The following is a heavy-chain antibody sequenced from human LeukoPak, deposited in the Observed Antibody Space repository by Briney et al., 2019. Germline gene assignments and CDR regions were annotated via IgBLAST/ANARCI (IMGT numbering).Heavy chain of an antibody. V-gene: IGHV1-69*13. CDR2: IIPIFGTA. CDR1: GGTFSSYA. CDR3: ARDDYYDSSGAEVYFDY. J-gene: IGHJ4*02. Sequence: GASVKVSRKASGGTFSSYAISWVRQAPGQGLEWMGGIIPIFGTANYAQKFQGRVTITADESTSTAYMELSSLRSEDTAVYYCARDDYYDSSGAEVYFDYWGQGTLVTVSS. D-gene: IGHD3-22*01.